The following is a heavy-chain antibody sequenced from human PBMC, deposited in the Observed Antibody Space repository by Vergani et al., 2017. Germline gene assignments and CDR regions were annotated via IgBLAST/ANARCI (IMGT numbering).Heavy chain of an antibody. D-gene: IGHD2-2*02. J-gene: IGHJ4*02. CDR1: GGSISSGGYS. CDR3: ARGAFVVVPAAIIH. CDR2: IYHSGST. V-gene: IGHV4-30-2*05. Sequence: QLQLQESGSGLVKPSQTLSLTCAVSGGSISSGGYSWSWIRQPPGKGLEWIGYIYHSGSTYYNPSLKSRVTISVDTSKNQFSLKLSSVTAADTAVYYCARGAFVVVPAAIIHWGQGTLVTVSS.